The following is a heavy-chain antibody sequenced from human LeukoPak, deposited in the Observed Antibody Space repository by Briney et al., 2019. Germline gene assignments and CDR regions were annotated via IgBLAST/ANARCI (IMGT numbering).Heavy chain of an antibody. V-gene: IGHV5-51*01. D-gene: IGHD3-22*01. Sequence: HGESLKISCKASGYSFTNYWIAWVRQMPGKGLEWMGIIYPGTSDTKYSPSFQGHVTDSADKSISTAYLQWSSLKASDTAMYYCARRGYDSRGYHFYFDYWGQGTLVTVSS. CDR2: IYPGTSDT. CDR3: ARRGYDSRGYHFYFDY. J-gene: IGHJ4*02. CDR1: GYSFTNYW.